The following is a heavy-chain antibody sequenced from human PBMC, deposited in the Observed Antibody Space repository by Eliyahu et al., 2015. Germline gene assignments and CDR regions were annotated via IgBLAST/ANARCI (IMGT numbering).Heavy chain of an antibody. D-gene: IGHD6-13*01. CDR2: IXYTGTT. CDR1: GYSIXSGYY. J-gene: IGHJ4*02. V-gene: IGHV4-38-2*02. CDR3: ARISGYTSTWYYSDY. Sequence: QVQLQESGPGLVKPSETLSLTCSVSGYSIXSGYYWGWIRQPPGKGLEWIGSIXYTGTTFHNPSLESRVTISVDTSKNQFSLNLSFVTAADTAVYYCARISGYTSTWYYSDYWGQGTLVTVSS.